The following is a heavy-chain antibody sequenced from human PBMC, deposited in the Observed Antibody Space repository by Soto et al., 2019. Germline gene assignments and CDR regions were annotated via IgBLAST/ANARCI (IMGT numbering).Heavy chain of an antibody. Sequence: SETLSLTCAVDGGTFSGYYWSWIRQPPGKGLEWIGEINHSGSTNYTPSLKSRVTISVDTSKNQFSLKLSSVTAADTAVYYCARERWAEYCSSTSCYPTHYYYYMDVWGKGTTVTVSS. D-gene: IGHD2-2*01. J-gene: IGHJ6*03. V-gene: IGHV4-34*01. CDR2: INHSGST. CDR3: ARERWAEYCSSTSCYPTHYYYYMDV. CDR1: GGTFSGYY.